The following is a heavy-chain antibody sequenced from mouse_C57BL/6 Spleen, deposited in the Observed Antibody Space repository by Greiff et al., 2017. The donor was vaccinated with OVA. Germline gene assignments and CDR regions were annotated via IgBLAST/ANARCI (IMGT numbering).Heavy chain of an antibody. J-gene: IGHJ1*03. V-gene: IGHV1-4*01. Sequence: VKLQESGAELARPGASVKMSCKASGYTFTSYTMHWVKQRPGQGLEWIGYINPSSGYTKYNQKFKDKATLTADKSSSTAYMQLSSLTSEDSAVYYCAREKTTVVATDWYFDVWGTGTTVTVSS. CDR1: GYTFTSYT. D-gene: IGHD1-1*01. CDR3: AREKTTVVATDWYFDV. CDR2: INPSSGYT.